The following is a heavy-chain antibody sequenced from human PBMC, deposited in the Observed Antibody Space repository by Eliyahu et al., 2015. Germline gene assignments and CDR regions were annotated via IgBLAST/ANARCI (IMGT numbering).Heavy chain of an antibody. Sequence: EVQLVESGGGLVKPGGSLRLSCAASGFTFSSYSMNWVRQAPGKGVEWXSSISSSSSYIYYADXVKGRFTISRDNAKNSLYLQMNSLRAEDTAVYYCARDYGGYYYYGMDVWGQGTTVTVSS. J-gene: IGHJ6*02. CDR2: ISSSSSYI. CDR1: GFTFSSYS. D-gene: IGHD4-23*01. V-gene: IGHV3-21*01. CDR3: ARDYGGYYYYGMDV.